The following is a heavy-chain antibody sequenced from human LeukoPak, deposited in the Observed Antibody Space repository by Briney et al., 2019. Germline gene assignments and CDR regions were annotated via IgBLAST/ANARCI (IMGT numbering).Heavy chain of an antibody. CDR1: GFTFDDYT. CDR2: ISRDGFST. D-gene: IGHD3-10*01. Sequence: PGGSLRLSCAASGFTFDDYTMHWVRQTPGKGLEWVSLISRDGFSTYYGDSAKGRFTISRDNSKNSLYLQMNSLTSEDTALYDCAKDSRRGGFFSDWGQRTLVTVSS. CDR3: AKDSRRGGFFSD. V-gene: IGHV3-43*01. J-gene: IGHJ4*02.